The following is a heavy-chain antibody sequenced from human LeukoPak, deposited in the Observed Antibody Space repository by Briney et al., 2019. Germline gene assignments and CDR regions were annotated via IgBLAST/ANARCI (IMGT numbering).Heavy chain of an antibody. CDR2: INPNSGGT. Sequence: GASVKVSCKASGCTFTGYYMHWVRQAPGQGLEWMGWINPNSGGTNYAQKFQGRVTMTRDTSISTAYMELSRLRSDDTAVYYCARLTNYYDSSGLPYWGQGTLVTVSS. V-gene: IGHV1-2*02. D-gene: IGHD3-22*01. CDR1: GCTFTGYY. J-gene: IGHJ4*02. CDR3: ARLTNYYDSSGLPY.